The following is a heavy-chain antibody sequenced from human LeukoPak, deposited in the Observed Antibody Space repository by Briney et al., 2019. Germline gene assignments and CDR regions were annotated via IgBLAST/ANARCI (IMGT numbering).Heavy chain of an antibody. V-gene: IGHV4-61*01. CDR2: SYYSGST. J-gene: IGHJ2*01. D-gene: IGHD3-9*01. Sequence: SETLSLTCTVSGGSVSSGSYYWSWIRQPPGKGLVWIGYSYYSGSTNYNPSLKSRVTISVDMSKNQFSLKLSSVTAADTAVYYCARSPVSWLWYFDLWGRGTLVTVSS. CDR1: GGSVSSGSYY. CDR3: ARSPVSWLWYFDL.